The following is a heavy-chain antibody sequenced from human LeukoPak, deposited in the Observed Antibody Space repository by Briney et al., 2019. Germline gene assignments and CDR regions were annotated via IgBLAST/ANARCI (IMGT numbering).Heavy chain of an antibody. V-gene: IGHV4-34*01. CDR2: IKHSGST. CDR3: ARLHYYGSGSYPMTGNWFDP. D-gene: IGHD3-10*01. CDR1: VGSFSGYY. Sequence: SETLSLACAVYVGSFSGYYWCWIRQPPAKGLEWIGEIKHSGSTNYNPSLKSRVTISVDTSKNQFSLKLSSVTAADTAVYYCARLHYYGSGSYPMTGNWFDPWGQGTLVTVSS. J-gene: IGHJ5*02.